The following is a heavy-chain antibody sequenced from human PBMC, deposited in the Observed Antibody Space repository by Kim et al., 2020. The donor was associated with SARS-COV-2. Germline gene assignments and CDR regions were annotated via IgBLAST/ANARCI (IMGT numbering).Heavy chain of an antibody. Sequence: GGSLRLSCAASGFTFSSYSMNWVRQAPGKGLEWVSYISSSSTIYYADSVKGRFTISRDNAKNSLYLQMNSLRDEDTAVYYCARRYCTGGVCSILADYYY. V-gene: IGHV3-48*02. J-gene: IGHJ6*01. D-gene: IGHD2-8*02. CDR1: GFTFSSYS. CDR3: ARRYCTGGVCSILADYYY. CDR2: ISSSSTI.